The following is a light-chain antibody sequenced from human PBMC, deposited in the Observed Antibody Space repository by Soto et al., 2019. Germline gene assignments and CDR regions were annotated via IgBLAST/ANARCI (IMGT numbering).Light chain of an antibody. V-gene: IGKV2D-29*01. CDR1: QSRLYSDGKTY. J-gene: IGKJ1*01. CDR3: MQSVPAPWT. Sequence: EIVLSQTRLSLSVTPGQPASISCRSSQSRLYSDGKTYLYWYLQKAGQPPQLLIYGVSNRFSGVPDRFSGSGSGTDFTLKISRVEAEDVGVYYCMQSVPAPWTFGQGTKVEIK. CDR2: GVS.